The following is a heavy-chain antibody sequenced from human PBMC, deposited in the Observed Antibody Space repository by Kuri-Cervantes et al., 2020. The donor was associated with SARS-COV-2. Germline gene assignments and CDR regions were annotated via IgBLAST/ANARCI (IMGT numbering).Heavy chain of an antibody. CDR3: ARQMMSTITIFGVVITRHWFDP. V-gene: IGHV4-59*08. Sequence: SETLSLTCTVSGGSISSYYWSWIRQPPGKGLEWIGYIYYSGSTNYNPSLKSRVTISVDTSKNQFSLKLSSVTAADTAVYYCARQMMSTITIFGVVITRHWFDPWGQGTLVTVSS. CDR2: IYYSGST. J-gene: IGHJ5*02. CDR1: GGSISSYY. D-gene: IGHD3-3*01.